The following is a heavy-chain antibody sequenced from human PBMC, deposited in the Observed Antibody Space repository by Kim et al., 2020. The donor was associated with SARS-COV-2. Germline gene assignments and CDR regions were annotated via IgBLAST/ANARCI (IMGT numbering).Heavy chain of an antibody. V-gene: IGHV3-23*01. CDR3: AKRTAESYPPFDF. J-gene: IGHJ4*02. CDR2: VSNSGTST. D-gene: IGHD6-25*01. CDR1: GFTFSRFA. Sequence: GGSLRLSCSASGFTFSRFAMSWVRQAPGKGLEWVSTVSNSGTSTYFADSVKGRFTISRDISKNTLYLQMSSLRADDTAVYFCAKRTAESYPPFDFWGQGTPVPVFS.